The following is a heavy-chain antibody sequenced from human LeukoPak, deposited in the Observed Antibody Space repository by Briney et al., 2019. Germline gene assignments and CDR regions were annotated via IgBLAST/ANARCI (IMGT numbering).Heavy chain of an antibody. Sequence: GGSLRLSCAASGFTFSSYAMSWVRQAPGKGLEWVSVIYSGGSTYYADSVKGRFTISRDNSKNTLYLQMNSLRAEDTAVYYCARDPDGGNSADYWGQGTLVTVSS. J-gene: IGHJ4*02. D-gene: IGHD4-23*01. CDR2: IYSGGST. V-gene: IGHV3-53*01. CDR1: GFTFSSYA. CDR3: ARDPDGGNSADY.